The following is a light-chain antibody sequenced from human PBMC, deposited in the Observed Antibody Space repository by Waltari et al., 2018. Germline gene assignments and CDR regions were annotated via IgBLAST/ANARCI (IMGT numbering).Light chain of an antibody. CDR2: DAS. V-gene: IGKV3-15*01. J-gene: IGKJ4*01. Sequence: EIVMTQSPATLPVSPGERGTLSCWASQSIMTNVAWYQQKPGQAPRLLIYDASTRATDTPARFSGSGSGTDFTLTISSLQSEDFAVYCCQQYHHWSTFGGGTKVEI. CDR3: QQYHHWST. CDR1: QSIMTN.